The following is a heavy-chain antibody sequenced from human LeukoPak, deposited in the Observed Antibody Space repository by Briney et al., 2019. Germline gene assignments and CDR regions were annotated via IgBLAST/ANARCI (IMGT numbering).Heavy chain of an antibody. J-gene: IGHJ1*01. V-gene: IGHV3-9*01. D-gene: IGHD6-13*01. CDR2: ISWNSGSI. Sequence: PGRSLRLSCAASGFTFDDYAMHWVRQAPGKGLEWVSGISWNSGSIGCADSVKGRFTISRDNAKNSLYLQMNSLRAEDTALYYCAKDPHSSSWRYFQHWGQGTLVTVSS. CDR3: AKDPHSSSWRYFQH. CDR1: GFTFDDYA.